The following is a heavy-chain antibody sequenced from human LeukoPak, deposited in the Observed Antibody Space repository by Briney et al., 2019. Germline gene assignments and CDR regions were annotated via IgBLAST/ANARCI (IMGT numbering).Heavy chain of an antibody. Sequence: GGSLRLSCAASGFTFSSYSMNWVRQAPGKGLEWVSYISSSSSTIYYADSVKGRFTISRDNAKNSLYLQMNSLRAEDTAVYYCASRTGDYHYYYMDVWGKGTTVTVSS. CDR1: GFTFSSYS. CDR2: ISSSSSTI. J-gene: IGHJ6*03. D-gene: IGHD7-27*01. CDR3: ASRTGDYHYYYMDV. V-gene: IGHV3-48*04.